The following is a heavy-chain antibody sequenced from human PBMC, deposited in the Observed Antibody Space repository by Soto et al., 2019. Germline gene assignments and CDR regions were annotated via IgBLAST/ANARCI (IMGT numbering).Heavy chain of an antibody. CDR2: IGGSGSGGAI. V-gene: IGHV3-23*01. CDR3: AKGRPRYCSGGSCPTGFDY. CDR1: GYTFSTFV. J-gene: IGHJ4*02. Sequence: GGSLRLSCVGSGYTFSTFVMSWVRQAPGRGLEWVAAIGGSGSGGAIYHADSVKGRFTISRDNTKDTLFLQMNSLRAEDTAVYYCAKGRPRYCSGGSCPTGFDYWGQGTLVTVSS. D-gene: IGHD2-15*01.